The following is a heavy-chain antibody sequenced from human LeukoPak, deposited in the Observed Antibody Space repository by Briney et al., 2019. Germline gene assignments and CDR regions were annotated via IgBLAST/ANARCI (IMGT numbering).Heavy chain of an antibody. V-gene: IGHV4-4*07. CDR2: VYSSGST. CDR1: GGSISNYF. J-gene: IGHJ3*01. CDR3: VRGGEYTSGYYSDVFDV. Sequence: KPSETLSLTCTVSGGSISNYFWSWIRQPAGRGLEWIGRVYSSGSTDYNPSLKSRVTMSADTSKGQFSLKLSSVTAADTAVYYCVRGGEYTSGYYSDVFDVWGQGTVVTVSS. D-gene: IGHD6-19*01.